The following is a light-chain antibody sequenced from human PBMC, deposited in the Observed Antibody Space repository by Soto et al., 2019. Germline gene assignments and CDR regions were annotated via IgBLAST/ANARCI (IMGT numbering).Light chain of an antibody. Sequence: QSALTQPPSASGSPGQSVTISCTGSSSDLGGYSYVSWYQQHPGKAPKLMIYEVSKRPSGVPDRFSGSKSGSTASLTVSGLQAEDEADYYCSSYAGSNKVVFGGGTKLTVL. V-gene: IGLV2-8*01. CDR2: EVS. CDR3: SSYAGSNKVV. CDR1: SSDLGGYSY. J-gene: IGLJ2*01.